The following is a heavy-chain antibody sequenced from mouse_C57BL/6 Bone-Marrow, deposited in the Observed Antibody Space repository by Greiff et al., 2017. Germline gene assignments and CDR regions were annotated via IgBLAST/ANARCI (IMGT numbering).Heavy chain of an antibody. V-gene: IGHV5-6*01. CDR2: ISSGGSYT. CDR1: GFTFSSYG. Sequence: EVQGVESGGDLVKPGGSLKLSCAASGFTFSSYGMSWVRQTPDKRLEGVATISSGGSYTYYPDSVKGRFTISRDNAKNTLYLQMSSLKSEDTAMYYCARRRAWFAYWGQGTLVTVSA. J-gene: IGHJ3*01. CDR3: ARRRAWFAY.